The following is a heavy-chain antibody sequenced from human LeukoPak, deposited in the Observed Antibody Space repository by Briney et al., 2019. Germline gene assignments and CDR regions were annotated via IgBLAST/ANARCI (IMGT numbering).Heavy chain of an antibody. D-gene: IGHD5-24*01. Sequence: SETLSLTCTVSGGSINRGSYYWNWIRQPAGKGLEWIGRIYTSGSTSYNPSLKSRLTISLDTSKNQFSLKLSSVTAADTAVYYCARATWPLTAVFDYWGQGILVAVSS. J-gene: IGHJ4*02. CDR2: IYTSGST. V-gene: IGHV4-61*02. CDR3: ARATWPLTAVFDY. CDR1: GGSINRGSYY.